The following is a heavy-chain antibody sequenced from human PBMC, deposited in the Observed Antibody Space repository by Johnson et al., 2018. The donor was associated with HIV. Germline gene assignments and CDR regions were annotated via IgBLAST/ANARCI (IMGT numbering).Heavy chain of an antibody. Sequence: EVQLVESGGGVVQPGRSLRLSCAASGFTFSSYAMSWVRQAPGKGLEGVSGLGRGSCTYYADTVQGRFTISRDNSKNTLYPQMNSLRAEDTALYYSAKERAIGYHLAAFDFWGQGTLVTVSS. CDR1: GFTFSSYA. V-gene: IGHV3-23*04. J-gene: IGHJ3*01. D-gene: IGHD3-22*01. CDR3: AKERAIGYHLAAFDF. CDR2: LGRGSCT.